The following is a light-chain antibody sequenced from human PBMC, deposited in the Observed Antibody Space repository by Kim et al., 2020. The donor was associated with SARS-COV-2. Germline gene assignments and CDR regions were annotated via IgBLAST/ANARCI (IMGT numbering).Light chain of an antibody. CDR3: GADHGSGSNFVYV. Sequence: CTLSSGYSNYKVDWYQQRPGKGPRFVMRVGTGGIVGSKGDGIPDRFSVLGSGLNRYLTIKNIQEEDESDYHCGADHGSGSNFVYVFGTGTQLTVL. V-gene: IGLV9-49*01. CDR1: SGYSNYK. CDR2: VGTGGIVG. J-gene: IGLJ1*01.